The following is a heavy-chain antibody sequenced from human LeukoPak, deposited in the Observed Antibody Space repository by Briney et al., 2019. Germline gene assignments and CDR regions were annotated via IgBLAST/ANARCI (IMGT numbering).Heavy chain of an antibody. V-gene: IGHV4-4*07. CDR1: GGSISSYY. J-gene: IGHJ4*02. CDR2: IYTSGNT. CDR3: ARFTVVGATRGFDY. Sequence: SETLSLTCTVSGGSISSYYWSWIRQPAGKGLEWIGRIYTSGNTNYNPSLKSRVTMSVDTSKNQFSLKLSSVTAADTAVYYCARFTVVGATRGFDYWGQGTLVTVSS. D-gene: IGHD1-26*01.